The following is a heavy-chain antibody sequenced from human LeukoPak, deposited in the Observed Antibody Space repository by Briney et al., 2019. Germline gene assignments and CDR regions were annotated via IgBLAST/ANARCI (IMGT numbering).Heavy chain of an antibody. CDR3: AKDPSGGNVLSWFDP. Sequence: PEGSLRLSCAASGFTFSSYGMHWVRQAPGKGLEWVAVISYDGSNKYYADSVKGRFTISRDNSKNTLYLQMNSLRAEDTAVYYCAKDPSGGNVLSWFDPWGQGTLVTVSS. J-gene: IGHJ5*02. V-gene: IGHV3-30*18. CDR2: ISYDGSNK. D-gene: IGHD4-23*01. CDR1: GFTFSSYG.